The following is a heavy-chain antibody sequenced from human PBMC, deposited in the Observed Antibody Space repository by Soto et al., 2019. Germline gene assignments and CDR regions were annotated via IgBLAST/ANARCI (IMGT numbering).Heavy chain of an antibody. CDR2: ISGSADGT. Sequence: EVKLLESGGGLAQPGGSLRLSCVGSGFTFDSYAISWVRQAPGERLQWIAAISGSADGTDYAHSVRGRFTISRDNANNTVHMEMDSLKVQETALYVWAKATVWGYSFWSGYYSACLDVWGQGTLVSVSS. CDR1: GFTFDSYA. J-gene: IGHJ4*02. V-gene: IGHV3-23*01. D-gene: IGHD3-3*01. CDR3: AKATVWGYSFWSGYYSACLDV.